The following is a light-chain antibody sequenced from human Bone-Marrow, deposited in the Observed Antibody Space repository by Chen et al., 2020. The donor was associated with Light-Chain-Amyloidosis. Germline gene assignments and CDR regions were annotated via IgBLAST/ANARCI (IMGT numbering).Light chain of an antibody. CDR3: KSADSSSTYEVI. CDR1: DLPTKY. V-gene: IGLV3-25*03. CDR2: RDT. J-gene: IGLJ2*01. Sequence: SYELTQPPSVSVSPGQTARITCSGDDLPTKYAYWYQQKPGQAPVLVIHRDTERPSGISERFTGSSSGTTATLTISGVQAEDEADYQCKSADSSSTYEVIFGGGTKLTVL.